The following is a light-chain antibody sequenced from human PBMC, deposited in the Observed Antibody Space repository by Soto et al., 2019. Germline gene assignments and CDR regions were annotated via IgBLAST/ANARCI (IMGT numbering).Light chain of an antibody. J-gene: IGKJ1*01. V-gene: IGKV3-20*01. CDR3: PQYGSSPLT. CDR2: GAS. Sequence: EIVLTQSPGTLCLSPGERATLSCRASQSVSSSYLAWYQQKPGQAPRLLIYGASSRATGIPDRFSGSGSGTDFTLTISRLEPEDFAVYYCPQYGSSPLTFGQGTKVEIK. CDR1: QSVSSSY.